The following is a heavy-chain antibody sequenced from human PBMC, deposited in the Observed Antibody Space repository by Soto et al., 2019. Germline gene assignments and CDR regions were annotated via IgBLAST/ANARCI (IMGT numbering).Heavy chain of an antibody. CDR1: GGTFSTYA. CDR3: ASGIQLWLRRINNGYSG. Sequence: QVQLVQSGAEVKKPESSVKVSCKAPGGTFSTYAISWVRQAPGQGLEWMGGIIPMFGTANYAQRFQDRVTLTAAESTNTVYMELSSLRCEDTAVYFCASGIQLWLRRINNGYSGWGQGTLVTVSS. V-gene: IGHV1-69*12. CDR2: IIPMFGTA. J-gene: IGHJ4*02. D-gene: IGHD5-18*01.